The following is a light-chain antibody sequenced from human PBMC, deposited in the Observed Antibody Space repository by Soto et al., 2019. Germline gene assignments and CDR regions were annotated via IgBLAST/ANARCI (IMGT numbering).Light chain of an antibody. CDR1: QSVDSSF. CDR3: QQYVSSVT. CDR2: GAY. J-gene: IGKJ1*01. V-gene: IGKV3-20*01. Sequence: DIVLTQSPGSLSLSPGERATLSCRASQSVDSSFFAWYQQKPGQAPRLLIYGAYKRATGTTDRFSGSGSGTDCTLTSTRLETEDFAVYYCQQYVSSVTFGQGTKVEIK.